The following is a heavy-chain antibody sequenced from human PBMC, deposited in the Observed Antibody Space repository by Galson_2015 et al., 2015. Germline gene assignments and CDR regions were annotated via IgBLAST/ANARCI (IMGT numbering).Heavy chain of an antibody. D-gene: IGHD3-22*01. CDR2: ISRSGGST. J-gene: IGHJ4*02. Sequence: FLRLSCAASGSTFSSYAMSWVRQAPGKGLEWVSGISRSGGSTYYADSVKGRFTISRDNSKNTVYLQMNSLRAEDTAVYYCAKDFPDSFDYWGQGTLVTVAS. CDR3: AKDFPDSFDY. CDR1: GSTFSSYA. V-gene: IGHV3-23*01.